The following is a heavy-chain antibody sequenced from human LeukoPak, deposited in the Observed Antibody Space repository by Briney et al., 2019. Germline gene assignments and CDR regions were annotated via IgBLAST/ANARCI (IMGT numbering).Heavy chain of an antibody. CDR1: GFTFSSYA. D-gene: IGHD3-3*01. V-gene: IGHV3-23*01. J-gene: IGHJ4*02. Sequence: GGSLRLSCAASGFTFSSYAMSWVRQAPGKGLEWVSAISGSGGSTYYADSVKGRYTISRDNSKNTLYLQMNSLRAEDTAVYYCAKNGLRFLEWLSSFDYWGQGTLVTVSS. CDR3: AKNGLRFLEWLSSFDY. CDR2: ISGSGGST.